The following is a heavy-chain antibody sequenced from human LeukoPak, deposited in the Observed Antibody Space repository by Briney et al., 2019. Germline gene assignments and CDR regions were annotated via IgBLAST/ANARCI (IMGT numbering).Heavy chain of an antibody. CDR2: INRNGGNT. Sequence: PGGSLRLSCAASGFTFDDYGMSWVRQAPGKGLEWVSNINRNGGNTAYADSVKGRFTISRDNAKNSLYLQMNSLRAEDTALYYCARDHGAIALTNYLDYWGQGTLVTVSS. CDR1: GFTFDDYG. CDR3: ARDHGAIALTNYLDY. D-gene: IGHD1-1*01. V-gene: IGHV3-20*04. J-gene: IGHJ4*02.